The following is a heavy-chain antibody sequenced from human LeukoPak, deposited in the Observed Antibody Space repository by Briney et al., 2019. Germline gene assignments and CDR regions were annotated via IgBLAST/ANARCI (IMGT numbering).Heavy chain of an antibody. CDR1: GYTFTSYD. J-gene: IGHJ6*03. D-gene: IGHD3-10*01. V-gene: IGHV1-69*06. Sequence: GASVKVSCKASGYTFTSYDINWVRQATGQGLEWLGGIIPIFGTANYAQKFQGSVTITADKSTSTAYLELSSLRSEDTAVYFCARAVNGLTMVRGVRDYYYYMDVWGKGTTVTVSS. CDR3: ARAVNGLTMVRGVRDYYYYMDV. CDR2: IIPIFGTA.